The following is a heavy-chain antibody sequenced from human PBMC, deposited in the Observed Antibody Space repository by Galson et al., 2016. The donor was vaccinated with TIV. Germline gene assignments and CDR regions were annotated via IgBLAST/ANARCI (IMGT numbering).Heavy chain of an antibody. CDR3: AKDPDFIYFYDDSAYDS. CDR1: GFTFNTNT. V-gene: IGHV3-23*01. CDR2: SSGSGDTI. Sequence: SLRLSCAASGFTFNTNTMSWIRQAPGKGLEWVSTSSGSGDTIYYADSVKGRFTISRDNSKGTLYLQMNSLRAEDTAVYYCAKDPDFIYFYDDSAYDSWGQGTLVTVSS. D-gene: IGHD3-22*01. J-gene: IGHJ4*02.